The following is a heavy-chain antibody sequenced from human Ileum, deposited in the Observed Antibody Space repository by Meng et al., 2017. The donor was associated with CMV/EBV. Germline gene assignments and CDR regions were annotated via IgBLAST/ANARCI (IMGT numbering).Heavy chain of an antibody. CDR2: ISGSGGST. J-gene: IGHJ6*02. V-gene: IGHV3-23*01. CDR3: ARALRSNYGMDV. CDR1: GFTFSSYA. D-gene: IGHD3-3*01. Sequence: GGSLRLSCAASGFTFSSYAMSWVRQAPGKGLEWVSAISGSGGSTYYADSVKGRFTISRDNSKNTLYLQMNSLRAEDTAVYYYARALRSNYGMDVWGQGTTVTVSS.